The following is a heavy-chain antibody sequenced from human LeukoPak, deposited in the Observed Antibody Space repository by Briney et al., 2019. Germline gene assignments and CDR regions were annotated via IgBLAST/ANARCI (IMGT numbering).Heavy chain of an antibody. V-gene: IGHV3-7*03. D-gene: IGHD2-15*01. Sequence: GGSLRLSCAASGFTFSSYWMNWARQAPGKGLKWVASVNHNGNVNYYVDSVKGRFTISRDNAKNSLYLQMSNLRAEDTAVYFCARGGSLDVWGQGATVTVSS. CDR3: ARGGSLDV. J-gene: IGHJ6*02. CDR1: GFTFSSYW. CDR2: VNHNGNVN.